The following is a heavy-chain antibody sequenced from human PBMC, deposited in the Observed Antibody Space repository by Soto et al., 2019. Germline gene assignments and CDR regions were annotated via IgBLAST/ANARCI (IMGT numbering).Heavy chain of an antibody. J-gene: IGHJ5*02. V-gene: IGHV1-8*01. D-gene: IGHD3-16*01. Sequence: QVQLVQSGAEVKKPGASVKVSCKASGYTFTSYDINWVRQATGQGLEWMGWMNPNSGNTGLAQKFQGRVTTTRTTSLSTAYMELRSLRSEDTAVYYVARETVSWFDPWGQGTLVTVSS. CDR1: GYTFTSYD. CDR3: ARETVSWFDP. CDR2: MNPNSGNT.